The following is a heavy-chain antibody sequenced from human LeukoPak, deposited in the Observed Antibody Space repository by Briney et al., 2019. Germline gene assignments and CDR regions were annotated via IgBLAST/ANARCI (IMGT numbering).Heavy chain of an antibody. CDR2: IKTDGITT. J-gene: IGHJ4*02. CDR3: AKDRGTPPFDY. V-gene: IGHV3-74*01. D-gene: IGHD3-10*01. Sequence: GGSLRLSCAASGFAFSSHWMHWVRQAPGKGLVWVSRIKTDGITTVYADSVKGRFTISRDNSKNTLYLQMNSLRAEDTAVYYCAKDRGTPPFDYWGQGTLVTVSS. CDR1: GFAFSSHW.